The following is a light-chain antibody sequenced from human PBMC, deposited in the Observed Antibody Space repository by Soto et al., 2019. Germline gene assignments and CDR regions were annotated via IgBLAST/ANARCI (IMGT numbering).Light chain of an antibody. J-gene: IGKJ5*01. CDR2: GVS. CDR3: QQYRSSPIT. Sequence: EIVLTQSPGTLSLSPGERATLSCRASQSVSSSYLAWYQQKPGQAPRLLIYGVSSRATGIPDRFSGSGSGTDFTLTISRLEPEDFVVYYCQQYRSSPITFGQGTRLEIK. CDR1: QSVSSSY. V-gene: IGKV3-20*01.